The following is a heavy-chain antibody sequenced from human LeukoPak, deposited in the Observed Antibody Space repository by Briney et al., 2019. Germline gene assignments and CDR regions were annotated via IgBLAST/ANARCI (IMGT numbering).Heavy chain of an antibody. Sequence: SETLSLTCTVSGGSVSSDSYYWSWIRQPPGKGLECIGYIYYNGNTNYSPSLKSRVAISIDTSKNQFSLKLNSVTAADTAVYYCARSGFYGSHPFDYWGQGSLVTVPS. CDR3: ARSGFYGSHPFDY. D-gene: IGHD2/OR15-2a*01. V-gene: IGHV4-61*01. J-gene: IGHJ4*02. CDR2: IYYNGNT. CDR1: GGSVSSDSYY.